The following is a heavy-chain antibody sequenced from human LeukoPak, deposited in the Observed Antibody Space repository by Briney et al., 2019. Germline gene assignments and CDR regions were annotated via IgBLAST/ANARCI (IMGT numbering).Heavy chain of an antibody. CDR2: INPNSGGT. CDR3: ARAHSEHYDIFQRSYWYFDL. J-gene: IGHJ2*01. V-gene: IGHV1-2*04. CDR1: GYTFTGYY. D-gene: IGHD3-9*01. Sequence: ASVKVSCKASGYTFTGYYMHWVRQAPGQGLEWMGWINPNSGGTNYAQKFQGWVTMTRDTSISTAYMELSRLRSDDTAVYYCARAHSEHYDIFQRSYWYFDLWGRGTLVTVSS.